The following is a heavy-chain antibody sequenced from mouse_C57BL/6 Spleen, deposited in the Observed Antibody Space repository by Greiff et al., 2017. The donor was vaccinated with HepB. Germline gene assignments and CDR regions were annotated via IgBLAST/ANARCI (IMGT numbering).Heavy chain of an antibody. CDR2: INPGSGGT. J-gene: IGHJ3*01. D-gene: IGHD2-3*01. Sequence: VQLVESGAELVRPGTSVKVSCKASGYAFTNYLIEWVKQRPGQGLEWIGVINPGSGGTNYNEKFKGKATLTADKSSSTAYMQLSSLTSEDSAVYFCAIYDGTWFAYWGQGTLVTVSA. CDR3: AIYDGTWFAY. V-gene: IGHV1-54*01. CDR1: GYAFTNYL.